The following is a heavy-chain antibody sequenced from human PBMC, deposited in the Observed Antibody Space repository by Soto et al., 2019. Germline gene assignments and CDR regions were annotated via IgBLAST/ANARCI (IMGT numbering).Heavy chain of an antibody. Sequence: QVHLVQSGAEVKKPGASVNVSCETSGYTVTRNGISWVRQAPGQGLEWMGWISPNSGNTRYAQKLQDRVIMTTDTSTSTAYLELRSLRSDDTVVYYCVKDRDSNSWPSRDVWGPGTTVTVSS. CDR3: VKDRDSNSWPSRDV. V-gene: IGHV1-18*01. J-gene: IGHJ6*02. CDR1: GYTVTRNG. D-gene: IGHD3-22*01. CDR2: ISPNSGNT.